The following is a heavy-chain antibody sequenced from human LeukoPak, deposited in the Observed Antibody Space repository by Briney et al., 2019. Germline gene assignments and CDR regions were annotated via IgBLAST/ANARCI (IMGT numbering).Heavy chain of an antibody. CDR1: GLTFSNHW. Sequence: GVALTLSCVASGLTFSNHWMSWVRQAPGKGLEWVANIKQDGSEKYYVDSLKGRFTISRDNAMNSLYLQMTSLRGDDTAVYYCARENYDILTYFGTGMDVWGQGTTVTVSS. V-gene: IGHV3-7*04. D-gene: IGHD3-9*01. CDR2: IKQDGSEK. CDR3: ARENYDILTYFGTGMDV. J-gene: IGHJ6*02.